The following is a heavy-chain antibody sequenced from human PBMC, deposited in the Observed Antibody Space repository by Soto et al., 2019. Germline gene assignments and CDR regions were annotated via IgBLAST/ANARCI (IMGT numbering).Heavy chain of an antibody. Sequence: EVQLVESGGGLVEPGGSLRLSCAASGFTFSSYSMKWVRQAPGKGLEWVSSISSGSSYIYDADSVKGRFTISRVNAKKSLYLQRNSLRAEDTAVYYCARGGGAYNWNPIDYWGQGTLVTVSS. CDR3: ARGGGAYNWNPIDY. CDR2: ISSGSSYI. CDR1: GFTFSSYS. D-gene: IGHD1-20*01. J-gene: IGHJ4*02. V-gene: IGHV3-21*01.